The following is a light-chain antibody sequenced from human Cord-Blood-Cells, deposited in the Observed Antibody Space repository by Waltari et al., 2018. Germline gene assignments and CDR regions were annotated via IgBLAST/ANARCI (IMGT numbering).Light chain of an antibody. J-gene: IGKJ1*01. CDR2: GAS. CDR3: QQYGSSPRT. CDR1: QSVSSSY. Sequence: EIVLTQSPGTLSLSPGEIATLSCRASQSVSSSYLAWYQQKPGQAPRPLIYGASSRATGIPDRFSGSGSGTDFTLTISRLEPEDFAVYYCQQYGSSPRTFGQGTKVEIK. V-gene: IGKV3-20*01.